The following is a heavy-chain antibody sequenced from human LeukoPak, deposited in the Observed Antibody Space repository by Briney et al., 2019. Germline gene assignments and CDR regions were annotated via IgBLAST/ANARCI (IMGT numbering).Heavy chain of an antibody. V-gene: IGHV3-21*01. D-gene: IGHD6-13*01. CDR3: ASHLLSSWFIGY. J-gene: IGHJ4*02. Sequence: GGSLRLSCAASGFTFSSYSMNGVRQAPGKGLEWVSSISSSSSYIYYADSVKGRFTISRDNAKNSLYLQMNSLRAEDTAVYYCASHLLSSWFIGYWGQGTLVTVSS. CDR1: GFTFSSYS. CDR2: ISSSSSYI.